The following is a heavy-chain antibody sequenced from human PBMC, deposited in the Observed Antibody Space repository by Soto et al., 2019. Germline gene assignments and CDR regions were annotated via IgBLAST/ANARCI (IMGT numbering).Heavy chain of an antibody. CDR1: GFTFRNYW. CDR3: AKGVLGNLDY. CDR2: IKQDGSEK. Sequence: PGGSLRLSCGATGFTFRNYWMTWVRQAPGKGLEWVANIKQDGSEKYYVDSVKGRFTISRDNAESSLYLQMNSLRAEDTAVYYCAKGVLGNLDYWGQGTLVTSPQ. D-gene: IGHD2-15*01. V-gene: IGHV3-7*01. J-gene: IGHJ4*02.